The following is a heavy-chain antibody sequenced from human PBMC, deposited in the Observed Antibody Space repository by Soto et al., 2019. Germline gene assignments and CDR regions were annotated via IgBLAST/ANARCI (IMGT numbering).Heavy chain of an antibody. CDR3: ARAPSTGWHYFDY. J-gene: IGHJ4*02. D-gene: IGHD6-19*01. CDR2: IGFAGNNK. CDR1: GFPFDSYG. Sequence: PGGSLRLSCVASGFPFDSYGIHWVRRAPGKGLEWVATIGFAGNNKYYADSVKGRFTISRDNSKNTLYLHINSLKVDDTAMYYCARAPSTGWHYFDYWGPGTLVTVSS. V-gene: IGHV3-33*01.